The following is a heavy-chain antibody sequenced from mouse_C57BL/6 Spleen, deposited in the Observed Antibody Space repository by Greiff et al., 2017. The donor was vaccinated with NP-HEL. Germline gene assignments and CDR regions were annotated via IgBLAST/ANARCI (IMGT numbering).Heavy chain of an antibody. Sequence: VKLQESGAELVRPGASVTLSCKASGYTFTDYEMHWVKQTPVHGLEWIGAIDPETGGTAYNQKFKGKAILTADKSSSTAYMELRSLTSEDSAVYYCTGSWDSLFAYWGQGTLVTVSA. D-gene: IGHD6-2*01. CDR2: IDPETGGT. J-gene: IGHJ3*01. CDR3: TGSWDSLFAY. CDR1: GYTFTDYE. V-gene: IGHV1-15*01.